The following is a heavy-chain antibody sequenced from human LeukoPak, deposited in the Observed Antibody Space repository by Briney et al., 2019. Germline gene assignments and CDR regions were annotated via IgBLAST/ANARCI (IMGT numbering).Heavy chain of an antibody. D-gene: IGHD3-16*02. CDR1: GFTFNSYS. V-gene: IGHV3-7*01. CDR3: GYTTNFYH. Sequence: GGSLRLSCAASGFTFNSYSMNWVRQAPGQGLEWVANIKHDGSEEYYVDSVKGRFTISRDDGRNSVSLQMNSVRAEDTAVYYCGYTTNFYHWGQGTLVVVSS. CDR2: IKHDGSEE. J-gene: IGHJ4*02.